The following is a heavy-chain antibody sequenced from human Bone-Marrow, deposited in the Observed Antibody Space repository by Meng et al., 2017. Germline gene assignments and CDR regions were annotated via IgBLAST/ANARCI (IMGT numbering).Heavy chain of an antibody. Sequence: QGQSEEWGPVMVKPSGTLSLTCAVSGGSIRSSHWWTWVRQSPGRGLEWIGEIYHSGTTNYNPSLKSRVTISVDKSRNLFSLNLSSVTAADTAMYYCARENQGGIVEGGPTYYFDYWGQGALVTVSS. J-gene: IGHJ4*02. CDR2: IYHSGTT. CDR3: ARENQGGIVEGGPTYYFDY. CDR1: GGSIRSSHW. V-gene: IGHV4-4*02. D-gene: IGHD6-13*01.